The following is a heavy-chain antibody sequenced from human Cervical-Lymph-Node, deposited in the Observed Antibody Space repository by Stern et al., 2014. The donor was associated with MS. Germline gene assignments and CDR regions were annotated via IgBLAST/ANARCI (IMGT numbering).Heavy chain of an antibody. CDR2: IIPIFGTA. D-gene: IGHD3-3*01. CDR3: ASETYETKYFQH. CDR1: GGTFSSYA. V-gene: IGHV1-69*01. Sequence: QVQLVESGAEVKKPGSSVKVSCKASGGTFSSYAISWVRQAPGQGLDWMGGIIPIFGTANYAQKFQGRVTITADESTSTAYMELSSLRSEDTAVYYCASETYETKYFQHWGQGTLVTVSS. J-gene: IGHJ1*01.